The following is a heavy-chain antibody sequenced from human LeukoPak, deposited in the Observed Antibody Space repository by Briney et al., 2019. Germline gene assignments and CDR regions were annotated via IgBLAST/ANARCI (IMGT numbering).Heavy chain of an antibody. CDR1: GGSISTGSYS. CDR3: ARDYGSGDQKCFDP. Sequence: PSETLSLTRTVSGGSISTGSYSWHWIRQPAGKGLEWIGRIYTSGSTNYNPSLKSRVTVSVDTSKNQFSLKLSSVTAADTAVYYCARDYGSGDQKCFDPWGQGTLVTVSS. D-gene: IGHD3-10*01. J-gene: IGHJ5*02. CDR2: IYTSGST. V-gene: IGHV4-61*02.